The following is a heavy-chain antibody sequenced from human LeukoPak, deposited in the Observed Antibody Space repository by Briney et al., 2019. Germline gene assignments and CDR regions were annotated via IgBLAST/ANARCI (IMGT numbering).Heavy chain of an antibody. CDR2: IYSGGST. CDR3: AKPHSGSYYFAYYYMDV. D-gene: IGHD1-26*01. J-gene: IGHJ6*03. Sequence: GGSLRLSCAASGFTFSNYWMHWVRQAPGKGLEWVSLIYSGGSTYYADSVKGRFTISRDNSKNTLYLQMNSLRAEDTAVYYCAKPHSGSYYFAYYYMDVWGKGTTVTISS. V-gene: IGHV3-66*04. CDR1: GFTFSNYW.